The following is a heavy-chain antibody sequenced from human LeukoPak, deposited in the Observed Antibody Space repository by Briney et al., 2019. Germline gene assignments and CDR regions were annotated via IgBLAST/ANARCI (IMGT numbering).Heavy chain of an antibody. J-gene: IGHJ6*02. V-gene: IGHV1-2*02. CDR1: GYTFTGYY. CDR3: AVGGICSGGSCYSGYYYGMDV. Sequence: ASVKVSCKASGYTFTGYYMHWVRQAPGQGLEWMGWINPNSGGTNYAQKFQGRVTMTRDTSISTAYMELSSLRSEDTAVYYCAVGGICSGGSCYSGYYYGMDVWGQGTTVTVSS. CDR2: INPNSGGT. D-gene: IGHD2-15*01.